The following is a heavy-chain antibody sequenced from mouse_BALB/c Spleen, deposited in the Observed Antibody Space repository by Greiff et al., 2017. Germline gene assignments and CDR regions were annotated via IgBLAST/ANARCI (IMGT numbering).Heavy chain of an antibody. J-gene: IGHJ3*01. CDR1: GYTFTDYY. CDR3: ARWVGRFAY. CDR2: IYPGSGNT. Sequence: QVQLKESGAELARPGASVKLSCKASGYTFTDYYINWVKQRTGQGLEWIGEIYPGSGNTYYNEKFKGKATLTADKSSSTAYMQLSSLTSEDSAVYFCARWVGRFAYWGQGTLVTVSA. D-gene: IGHD4-1*01. V-gene: IGHV1-77*01.